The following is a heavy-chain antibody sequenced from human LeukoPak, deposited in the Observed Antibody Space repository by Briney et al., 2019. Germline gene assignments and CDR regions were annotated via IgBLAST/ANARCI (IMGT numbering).Heavy chain of an antibody. CDR2: IIPIFGTA. V-gene: IGHV1-69*13. J-gene: IGHJ5*02. CDR3: ARVARGYELQGWFDP. D-gene: IGHD1-26*01. Sequence: SVKVSCKASGGTFSSYAISWVRQAPGQGLEWMGGIIPIFGTANYAQKFQGRVTITVDESTSTAYMELSSLRSEDTAVYYCARVARGYELQGWFDPWGQGTLVTVSS. CDR1: GGTFSSYA.